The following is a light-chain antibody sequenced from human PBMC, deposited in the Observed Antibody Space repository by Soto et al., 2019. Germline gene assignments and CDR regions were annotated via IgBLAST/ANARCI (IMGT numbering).Light chain of an antibody. CDR1: QSISSW. Sequence: DIQMTQSPSTLSASVGDRVTITCRASQSISSWLAWYQQKPGKAPKLLIYDASSLESGVPSRFSGSGSGTEFTLTINSLQPDDFATYYCQQYNVYSTFGGGTKVDI. J-gene: IGKJ4*01. V-gene: IGKV1-5*01. CDR3: QQYNVYST. CDR2: DAS.